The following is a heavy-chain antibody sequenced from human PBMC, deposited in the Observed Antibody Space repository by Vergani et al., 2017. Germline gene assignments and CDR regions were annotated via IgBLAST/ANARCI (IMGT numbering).Heavy chain of an antibody. J-gene: IGHJ4*02. V-gene: IGHV1-46*03. D-gene: IGHD5-24*01. Sequence: QVQLVQSGAEVKKPGASVKVSCRASGYTFTNYYIYWLRQAPGQGLEWMAIINPHDGSANYAQKFQGRITMTKDTSTNTVYMEMSSLTSADTAVYYCARKVNSHFDYWGQGTLVTVSS. CDR2: INPHDGSA. CDR3: ARKVNSHFDY. CDR1: GYTFTNYY.